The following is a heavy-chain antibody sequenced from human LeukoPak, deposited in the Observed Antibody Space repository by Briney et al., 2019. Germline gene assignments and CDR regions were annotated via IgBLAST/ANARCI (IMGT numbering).Heavy chain of an antibody. D-gene: IGHD2-2*01. J-gene: IGHJ5*02. CDR2: INHSGST. CDR1: GGSFSGYY. CDR3: ARAQRYLYGVVPAQWFDP. Sequence: PSETLSLTCAVYGGSFSGYYWSWFRQPPGKGLEWIGEINHSGSTNYNPSLKSRVTISVDTSKNQFSLKLSSVTAADTAVYYCARAQRYLYGVVPAQWFDPWGQGTLVTVSS. V-gene: IGHV4-34*01.